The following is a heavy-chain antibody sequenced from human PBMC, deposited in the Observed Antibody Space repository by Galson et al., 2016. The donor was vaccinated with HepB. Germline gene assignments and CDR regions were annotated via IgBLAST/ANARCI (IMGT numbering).Heavy chain of an antibody. CDR2: AFHNGIT. CDR3: ARADLVVVPTSTEWFDP. J-gene: IGHJ5*02. V-gene: IGHV4-39*02. CDR1: GGPITSNPHY. Sequence: SETLSLTCTVSGGPITSNPHYWGWVRQPPGKGLEWIGSAFHNGITYYNPSLRSRVTVSVDASRNQFSLKVTSVTAADTAIYYCARADLVVVPTSTEWFDPWGQGTLVIVSS. D-gene: IGHD2-2*01.